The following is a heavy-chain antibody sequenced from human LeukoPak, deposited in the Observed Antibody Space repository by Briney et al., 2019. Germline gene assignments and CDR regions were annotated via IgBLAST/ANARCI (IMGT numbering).Heavy chain of an antibody. CDR2: ISGSGGST. CDR3: AKPPLIQPGPDLFDY. Sequence: GGSLRLSCAASGFTFSSYAMSWVRQAPGKGLEWVSAISGSGGSTYYADSVKGRFTISRDNSKNTLYLQMNSLRAEDTAVYYCAKPPLIQPGPDLFDYWGQGTLVTVSS. V-gene: IGHV3-23*01. CDR1: GFTFSSYA. J-gene: IGHJ4*02. D-gene: IGHD3-16*01.